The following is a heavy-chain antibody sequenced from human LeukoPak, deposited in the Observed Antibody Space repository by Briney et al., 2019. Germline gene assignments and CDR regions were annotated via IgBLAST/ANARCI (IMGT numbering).Heavy chain of an antibody. CDR1: GGSISSSSYY. J-gene: IGHJ4*02. Sequence: PSETLSLTCTVSGGSISSSSYYWGWIRQPPGKGLEWIGSIYYSGSTYYNPSLKSRVTISVDTSKNQFSLKLSSVTAADTAVYYCASPRYSGSYYDYWGQGTLVTVSS. D-gene: IGHD1-26*01. V-gene: IGHV4-39*07. CDR2: IYYSGST. CDR3: ASPRYSGSYYDY.